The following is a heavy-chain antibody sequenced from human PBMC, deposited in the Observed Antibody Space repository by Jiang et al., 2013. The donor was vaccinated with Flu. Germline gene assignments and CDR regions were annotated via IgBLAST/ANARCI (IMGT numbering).Heavy chain of an antibody. CDR3: ARDSPTYGDYYYYYGMDV. Sequence: PGLVKPSETLSLSCTVSGGSISSYYWSWIRQPAGKGLEWIGRIHSMGGVNYNPSLKSRVTMSVDTSKNQISLKLSSVTAADTAVYYCARDSPTYGDYYYYYGMDVWGQGTTVTVSS. V-gene: IGHV4-4*07. CDR2: IHSMGGV. J-gene: IGHJ6*02. D-gene: IGHD4-17*01. CDR1: GGSISSYY.